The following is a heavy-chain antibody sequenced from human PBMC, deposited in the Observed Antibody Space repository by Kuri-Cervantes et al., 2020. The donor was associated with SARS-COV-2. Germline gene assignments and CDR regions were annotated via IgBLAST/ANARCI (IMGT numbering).Heavy chain of an antibody. CDR1: GGSFSGYY. Sequence: SETLSLTCAVYGGSFSGYYWSWIRQPPGKGLEWIGEINHSGSTNYNPSLKSRVTISVDTSKNQFSLKLSSVTAPGTAVYYCARAFGTGQFDYWGQGMLVTVSS. V-gene: IGHV4-34*01. J-gene: IGHJ4*02. CDR3: ARAFGTGQFDY. CDR2: INHSGST. D-gene: IGHD2-8*02.